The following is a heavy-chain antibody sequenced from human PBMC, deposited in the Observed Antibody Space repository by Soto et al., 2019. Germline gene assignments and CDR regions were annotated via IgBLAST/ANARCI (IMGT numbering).Heavy chain of an antibody. CDR1: GGTFGSYT. D-gene: IGHD2-2*01. Sequence: QVHLVQSGAEVKKPGSSVKVSCTASGGTFGSYTVTWVRQAPGQGLEWMGEIIPMFGTASYAQKFQGRVTLTADKSTTTAHVELSSLSSNDTAVYFCARQRAMPPHFYSGMDVWGQGTTVTVSS. CDR2: IIPMFGTA. J-gene: IGHJ6*02. V-gene: IGHV1-69*06. CDR3: ARQRAMPPHFYSGMDV.